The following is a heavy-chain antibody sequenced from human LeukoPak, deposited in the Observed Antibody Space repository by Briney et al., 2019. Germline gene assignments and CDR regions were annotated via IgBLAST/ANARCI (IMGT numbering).Heavy chain of an antibody. V-gene: IGHV4-34*01. CDR3: AREKLSGAFDI. Sequence: PSETLSLTCAVYGGSFSGYYWSWIRQPPGKGLEWIGEINHSGSTNYNPSLKSRVTISVDTSKNQFSLKLSSVTAADTAVYYCAREKLSGAFDIWGQGTMVTVSS. CDR1: GGSFSGYY. D-gene: IGHD1-1*01. CDR2: INHSGST. J-gene: IGHJ3*02.